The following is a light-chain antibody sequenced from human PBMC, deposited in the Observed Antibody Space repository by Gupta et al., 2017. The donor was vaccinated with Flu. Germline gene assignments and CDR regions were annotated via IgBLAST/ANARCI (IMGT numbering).Light chain of an antibody. CDR1: QSLLNSNGYNY. CDR3: MQALQTAPT. CDR2: LGS. J-gene: IGKJ5*01. Sequence: DIVMTQSPLSLSVTPGEPASISCRSSQSLLNSNGYNYLDWYLQRAGQSPQLLIYLGSNRASGVPDRFSGSGSGTDFTLKISRVEAEDVGVYYCMQALQTAPTFGQGTQLEIK. V-gene: IGKV2-28*01.